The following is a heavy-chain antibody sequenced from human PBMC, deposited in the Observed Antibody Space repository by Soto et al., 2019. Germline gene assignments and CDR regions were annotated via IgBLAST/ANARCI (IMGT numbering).Heavy chain of an antibody. D-gene: IGHD5-18*01. Sequence: SETLSLTCTVSGSSVSSGSCYWSWIRQPPGKGLEWIGYIYYSGSTNYNPSLKSRVTISVDTSKNQFSLKLSSVTAADTAVYYCARDLVRGYSYGLGSYYGMDVWGQGTTVTVSS. CDR1: GSSVSSGSCY. J-gene: IGHJ6*02. CDR2: IYYSGST. CDR3: ARDLVRGYSYGLGSYYGMDV. V-gene: IGHV4-61*01.